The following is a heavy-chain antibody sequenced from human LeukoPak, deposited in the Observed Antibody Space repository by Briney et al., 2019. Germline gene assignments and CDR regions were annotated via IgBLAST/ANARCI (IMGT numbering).Heavy chain of an antibody. J-gene: IGHJ4*02. CDR1: GFTFSNAW. CDR2: ISTSSSYI. CDR3: ARDADGSSGLDY. V-gene: IGHV3-21*04. Sequence: GGSLRLSCAASGFTFSNAWMSWVRQAPGKGLEWVSFISTSSSYIHYADSVKGRFTISRDNSKDTLYLQMNSLRAEDTAVYYCARDADGSSGLDYWGQGTLVTVSS. D-gene: IGHD3-22*01.